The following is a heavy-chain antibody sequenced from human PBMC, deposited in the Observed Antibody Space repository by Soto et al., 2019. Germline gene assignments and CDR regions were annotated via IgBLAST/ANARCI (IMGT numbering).Heavy chain of an antibody. CDR2: LSYDGTAG. D-gene: IGHD6-19*01. CDR1: GFTFRDYP. V-gene: IGHV3-30*18. J-gene: IGHJ4*02. Sequence: QVHLVESGGGVVQPGRSLRLSCTASGFTFRDYPIHWVRQAPGQGLEWVAVLSYDGTAGYYADSVRGRFTISRDTSKSTVYLQMDSLIGEDTAFYYCAKVTARLQSMAVLDYWCQGTLVTVPS. CDR3: AKVTARLQSMAVLDY.